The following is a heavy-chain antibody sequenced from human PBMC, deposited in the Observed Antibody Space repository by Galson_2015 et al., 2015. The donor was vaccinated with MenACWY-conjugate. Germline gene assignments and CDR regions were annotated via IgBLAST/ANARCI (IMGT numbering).Heavy chain of an antibody. J-gene: IGHJ4*02. CDR2: IKSKTHSGTP. D-gene: IGHD2/OR15-2a*01. V-gene: IGHV3-15*01. Sequence: SLRLSCAASGLTFSNAWMTWVRQAPGKGLEWVGRIKSKTHSGTPDYAAPVNGRFTISRDDSRNTVYLEMNGLKAEDTGLYYCTADYFGQYFFDSWGQGTPVTGSS. CDR3: TADYFGQYFFDS. CDR1: GLTFSNAW.